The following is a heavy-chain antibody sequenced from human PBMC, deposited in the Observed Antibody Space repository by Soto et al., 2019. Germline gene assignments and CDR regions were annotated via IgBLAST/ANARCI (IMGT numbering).Heavy chain of an antibody. CDR2: IYHSGST. J-gene: IGHJ4*02. CDR1: GGSISSGGYS. CDR3: AGGPGVARNY. V-gene: IGHV4-30-2*01. D-gene: IGHD5-12*01. Sequence: QLQLQESGSGLVKPSQTLSLTCAVSGGSISSGGYSWSWIRQPPGKGLEWIGYIYHSGSTYYNPSPTMRVTISVDRSKNQFSLKLSSVPAADTAVYYCAGGPGVARNYWGQGTLVTVSS.